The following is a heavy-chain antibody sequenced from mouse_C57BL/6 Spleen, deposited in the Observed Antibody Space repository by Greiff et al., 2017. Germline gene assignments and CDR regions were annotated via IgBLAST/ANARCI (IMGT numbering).Heavy chain of an antibody. CDR2: IRNKANNHAT. D-gene: IGHD2-10*02. V-gene: IGHV6-6*01. CDR1: GFTFSDAW. CDR3: TKRGMVCDY. J-gene: IGHJ2*01. Sequence: EVKLQESGGGLVQPGGSMKVSCAASGFTFSDAWMDWVRQSPEKGLEWVAEIRNKANNHATYYAESVKGRFTNSRDDSKSSVYLQMNSLRAEYTGIYYYTKRGMVCDYWGQGTTLTVSS.